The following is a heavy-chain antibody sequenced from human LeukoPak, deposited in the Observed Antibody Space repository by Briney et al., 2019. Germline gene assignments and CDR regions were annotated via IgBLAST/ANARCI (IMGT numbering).Heavy chain of an antibody. CDR1: GYTFTSYY. V-gene: IGHV1-46*01. J-gene: IGHJ5*02. CDR2: INPSGGST. CDR3: ARGPHIRTYDRDNWFDP. Sequence: GASVKVSCKASGYTFTSYYMHWVRQTPGQGLEWMGIINPSGGSTSYAQKFQGRVTMTRDMSTSTVYMELSSLRSEDTAIYYCARGPHIRTYDRDNWFDPWGQGTLVTVSS. D-gene: IGHD3-3*01.